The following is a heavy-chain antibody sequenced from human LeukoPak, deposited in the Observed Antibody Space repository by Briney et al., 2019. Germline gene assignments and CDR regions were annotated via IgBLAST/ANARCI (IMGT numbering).Heavy chain of an antibody. CDR3: ARPPYSSGWYLDAFDI. J-gene: IGHJ3*02. Sequence: GGSLRLSCAASGFTFSTYWMHWVRQPPGKGLVWVSRVKGDGSEISYADSVKGRFTISRDNAKNSLYLQMNSLRAEDTAVYYCARPPYSSGWYLDAFDIWGQGTMVTVSS. CDR1: GFTFSTYW. D-gene: IGHD6-19*01. V-gene: IGHV3-74*01. CDR2: VKGDGSEI.